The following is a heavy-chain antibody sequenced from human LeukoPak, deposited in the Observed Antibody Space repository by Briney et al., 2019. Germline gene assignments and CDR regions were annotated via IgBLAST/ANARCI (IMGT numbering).Heavy chain of an antibody. Sequence: GGSLRLSCAVSGFSLYAYSMNWVRQAPGKGLEWVSSITSTSTYIYYADSVKGRFTISRDNAKNSLYLQMNSLRVEDTAVYYCARVGSAAPVTSSGHTIDYWGQGTLVIVSS. J-gene: IGHJ4*02. CDR3: ARVGSAAPVTSSGHTIDY. D-gene: IGHD3-22*01. CDR2: ITSTSTYI. CDR1: GFSLYAYS. V-gene: IGHV3-21*01.